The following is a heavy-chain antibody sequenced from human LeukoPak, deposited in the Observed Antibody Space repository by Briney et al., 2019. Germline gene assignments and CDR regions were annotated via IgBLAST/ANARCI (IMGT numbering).Heavy chain of an antibody. J-gene: IGHJ4*02. Sequence: SETLSLTCTVSGGSISSNNYYWGWIRQPPGKGLEWIGSIYYSGSTYYNPSLKSRVTISVDTSKNQFSLKLSSVTAADTAVYYCARYYSGSYGFDYWGQGTLVTVSS. CDR1: GGSISSNNYY. CDR2: IYYSGST. CDR3: ARYYSGSYGFDY. V-gene: IGHV4-39*01. D-gene: IGHD1-26*01.